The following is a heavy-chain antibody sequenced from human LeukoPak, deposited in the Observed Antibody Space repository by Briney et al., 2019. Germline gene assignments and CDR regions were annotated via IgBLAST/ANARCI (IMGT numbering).Heavy chain of an antibody. V-gene: IGHV3-64D*06. J-gene: IGHJ4*02. D-gene: IGHD1-7*01. CDR1: GFTFSNYA. CDR3: VKEYNWNFPDY. CDR2: ISRNGGST. Sequence: GGSLRLSCSASGFTFSNYAVHWVRQAPGKGLENVSAISRNGGSTYYADSVKGRFTISKDNSKNTLYLQMSSLRAEDTAMYYCVKEYNWNFPDYWGQGTLVTVSS.